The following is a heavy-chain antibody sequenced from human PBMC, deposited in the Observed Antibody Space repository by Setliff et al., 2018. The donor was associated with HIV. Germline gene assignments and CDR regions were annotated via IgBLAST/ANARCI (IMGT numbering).Heavy chain of an antibody. J-gene: IGHJ4*02. D-gene: IGHD3-3*01. CDR1: GFTFYSYA. Sequence: PGGSLRLSCAASGFTFYSYAMHWVRQAPGKGLEWVAAIWSDGSNKYYVDSVKGRFTISRDNSKNTLYLQMNSLRAEDTAVYYCAKDRSEITIFGVIISHWGQGSLVTVSS. CDR2: IWSDGSNK. V-gene: IGHV3-33*06. CDR3: AKDRSEITIFGVIISH.